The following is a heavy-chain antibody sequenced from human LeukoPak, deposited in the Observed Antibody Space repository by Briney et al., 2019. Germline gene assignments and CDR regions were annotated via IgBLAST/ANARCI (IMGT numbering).Heavy chain of an antibody. D-gene: IGHD1-26*01. Sequence: GASVKVSCKASGGTFSSYAISWVRQAPGQGLEWMGRIIPIFGTANYAQKFQGRVTITTDESTSTAYMELSSLRSEDTAVYYCARVVVGASPGDFDYWGQGTLVTVSS. CDR3: ARVVVGASPGDFDY. J-gene: IGHJ4*02. V-gene: IGHV1-69*05. CDR2: IIPIFGTA. CDR1: GGTFSSYA.